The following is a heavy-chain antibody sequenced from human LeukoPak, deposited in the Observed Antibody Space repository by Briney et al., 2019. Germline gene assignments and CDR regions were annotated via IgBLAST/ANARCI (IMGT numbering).Heavy chain of an antibody. CDR1: GFTFEYYA. CDR3: TRDPTVPGTPDF. D-gene: IGHD6-19*01. J-gene: IGHJ4*02. CDR2: IRTKAYGCTT. V-gene: IGHV3-49*04. Sequence: PGGSLRLSCTASGFTFEYYALSWVRQAPGKGLEWVGFIRTKAYGCTTDYAASVKGRFTISRDDSKSIAYLQMDSLKTEDTAVYFCTRDPTVPGTPDFCGQGTLVTVSS.